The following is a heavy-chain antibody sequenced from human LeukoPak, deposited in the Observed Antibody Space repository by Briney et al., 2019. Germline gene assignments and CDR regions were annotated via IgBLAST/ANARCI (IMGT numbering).Heavy chain of an antibody. Sequence: GGSLRLSCSVSGFTFSSYAMHWVRQAPGKGLEYVSAISSNGGGTYYADSVKGRFTISRDNSKNTLYLQMSSLRAEDTAVYYCVKGRSYTASYFDYWGQGTLVTVSS. J-gene: IGHJ4*02. D-gene: IGHD2-2*02. CDR1: GFTFSSYA. V-gene: IGHV3-64D*06. CDR2: ISSNGGGT. CDR3: VKGRSYTASYFDY.